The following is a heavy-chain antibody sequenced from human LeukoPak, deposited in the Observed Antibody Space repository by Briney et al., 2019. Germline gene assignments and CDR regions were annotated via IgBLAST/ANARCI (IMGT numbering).Heavy chain of an antibody. J-gene: IGHJ4*02. CDR2: IYPRDSRT. V-gene: IGHV5-51*01. CDR1: GYSFSSYW. D-gene: IGHD2-2*01. CDR3: ARHLSDITSSPNY. Sequence: GESLSISCTGSGYSFSSYWIAWLRQMPGKGLEWMGVIYPRDSRTTYSPSFQDQVTISADKSISTAYLQWTSLKASDTDMYYCARHLSDITSSPNYWGPGTLVTVSS.